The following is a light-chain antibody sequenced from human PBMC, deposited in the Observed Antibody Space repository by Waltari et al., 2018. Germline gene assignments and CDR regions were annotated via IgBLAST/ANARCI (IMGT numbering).Light chain of an antibody. CDR1: SSNIGSNY. Sequence: QSVLTQPPSASGTPVQRVTISRSGSSSNIGSNYVYWYQQLPGTAPKLLIYRNNQRPSGVPDRFSGSKSGTSASLAISGLRSEDEADYYCAAWDDSLSGWVFGGGTKLTVL. J-gene: IGLJ3*02. V-gene: IGLV1-47*01. CDR3: AAWDDSLSGWV. CDR2: RNN.